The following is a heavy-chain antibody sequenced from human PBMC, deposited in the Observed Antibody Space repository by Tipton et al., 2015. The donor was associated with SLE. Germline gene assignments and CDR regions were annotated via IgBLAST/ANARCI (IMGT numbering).Heavy chain of an antibody. CDR3: SRVDSGNLLIDF. J-gene: IGHJ4*02. V-gene: IGHV4-59*01. Sequence: TLSLTCTVSGGSMKSYYWSWIRQTPGKGLEWIAYIYYTGSTNYNDSLKSRVTIFVDTSKNQFTLQLSSVTAADTAVYYCSRVDSGNLLIDFWGQGTLVTVSS. CDR2: IYYTGST. CDR1: GGSMKSYY. D-gene: IGHD1-26*01.